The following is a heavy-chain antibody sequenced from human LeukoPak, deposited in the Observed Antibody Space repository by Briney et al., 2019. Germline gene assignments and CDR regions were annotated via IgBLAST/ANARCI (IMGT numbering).Heavy chain of an antibody. J-gene: IGHJ1*01. D-gene: IGHD3-22*01. CDR1: GGSFSGYY. CDR2: IYYSGST. V-gene: IGHV4-59*08. Sequence: SETLSLTCAVYGGSFSGYYWSWIRQPPGKGLEWIGYIYYSGSTNYNPSLKSRVTISVDTSKNQFSLKLSSVTAADTAVYYCARHDYYDSSGYGEYFQHWGQGTLVTVSS. CDR3: ARHDYYDSSGYGEYFQH.